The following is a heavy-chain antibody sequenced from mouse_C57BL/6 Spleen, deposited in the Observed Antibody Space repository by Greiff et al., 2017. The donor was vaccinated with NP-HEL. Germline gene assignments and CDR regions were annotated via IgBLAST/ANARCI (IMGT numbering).Heavy chain of an antibody. CDR3: ARGNYYGSSYGNAMDY. Sequence: QVQLKQPGAELVKPGASVKLSCKASGYTFTSYWMHWVKQRPGQGLEWIGMIHPNSGSTNYNEKFKSKATLTVDKSSSTAYMQLSSLTSEDSAVYYCARGNYYGSSYGNAMDYWGQGTSVTVSS. CDR1: GYTFTSYW. V-gene: IGHV1-64*01. D-gene: IGHD1-1*01. CDR2: IHPNSGST. J-gene: IGHJ4*01.